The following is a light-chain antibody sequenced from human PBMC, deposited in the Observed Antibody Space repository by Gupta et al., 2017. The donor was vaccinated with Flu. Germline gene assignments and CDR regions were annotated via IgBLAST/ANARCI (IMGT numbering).Light chain of an antibody. Sequence: QSALTQPPSVSGSPGQSVTISCTGTSGDVGSYDRVSWYQQPPGTAPKLIIDDVNSRPSGVPDRFSGSKSGNTASLTISGLQAEDEASYYCASYTPSSTQLFGGGTKITVL. CDR2: DVN. CDR1: SGDVGSYDR. V-gene: IGLV2-18*02. CDR3: ASYTPSSTQL. J-gene: IGLJ2*01.